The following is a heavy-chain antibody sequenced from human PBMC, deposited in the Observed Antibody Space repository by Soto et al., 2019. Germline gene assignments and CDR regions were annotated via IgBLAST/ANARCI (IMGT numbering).Heavy chain of an antibody. J-gene: IGHJ6*02. Sequence: GGSLRLSCAASGFTVSSNYMSWVRQAPGKGLEWVSVIYSGGSTYYADSVKGRFTISRDNSKNTLYLQMNSLRAEDTAVYYCARDWRQQLANPWGDYYYYYYGMDVWGQGTTVTVSS. V-gene: IGHV3-53*01. CDR1: GFTVSSNY. D-gene: IGHD6-13*01. CDR3: ARDWRQQLANPWGDYYYYYYGMDV. CDR2: IYSGGST.